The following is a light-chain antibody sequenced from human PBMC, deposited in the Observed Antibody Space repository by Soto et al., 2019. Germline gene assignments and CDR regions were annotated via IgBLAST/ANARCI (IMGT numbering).Light chain of an antibody. CDR3: QQYNTYS. J-gene: IGKJ2*01. Sequence: DIQMTQSPSTLSASVGDRVSITCRASQSLNSWLAWYQQKPGKAPKLLIYKTSTLESGVPSRFSGRGSGTEFTLTISNLQPDDFATYYCQQYNTYSFGQGTKLEIK. CDR1: QSLNSW. CDR2: KTS. V-gene: IGKV1-5*03.